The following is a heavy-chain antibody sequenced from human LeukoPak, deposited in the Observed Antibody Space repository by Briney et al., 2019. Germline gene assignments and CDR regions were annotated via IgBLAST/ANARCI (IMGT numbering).Heavy chain of an antibody. J-gene: IGHJ5*02. Sequence: GGSLRLSGAASGFTFSSYAMSWVRQAPGKGLEWVSAISGSGGSTYYADSVKGRFTISRDNSKNTLYLQMNSLRAEDTAVYYCAGIAAAGTSRGWFDPWGQGTLVTVSS. D-gene: IGHD6-13*01. CDR2: ISGSGGST. CDR1: GFTFSSYA. CDR3: AGIAAAGTSRGWFDP. V-gene: IGHV3-23*01.